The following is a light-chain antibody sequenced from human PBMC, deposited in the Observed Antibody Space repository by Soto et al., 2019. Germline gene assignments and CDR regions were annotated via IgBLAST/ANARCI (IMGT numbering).Light chain of an antibody. CDR3: HQYGSLFT. J-gene: IGKJ2*01. Sequence: EIVLTQSPGTLSLSPGERATLSCRASQSVSSNYLAWYQQKPGQALRLLIYGASSRATGIQDRFSGSGSGTDFTLTISRLEPEDLAVYYCHQYGSLFTFGQGTKVEIK. CDR1: QSVSSNY. V-gene: IGKV3-20*01. CDR2: GAS.